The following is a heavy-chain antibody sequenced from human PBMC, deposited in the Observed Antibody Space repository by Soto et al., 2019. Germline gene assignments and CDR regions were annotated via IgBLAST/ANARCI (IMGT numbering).Heavy chain of an antibody. J-gene: IGHJ1*01. CDR1: GYTFTGYY. Sequence: ASVKVSCKASGYTFTGYYMHWVRQAPGQGLEWMGWINPNSGGTNYAQKFQGWVTMTRDTSISTAYMELSRLRSDDTAVYYCARGPYSSSSSRGYFQHWGQGTLVTVSS. CDR3: ARGPYSSSSSRGYFQH. V-gene: IGHV1-2*04. CDR2: INPNSGGT. D-gene: IGHD6-6*01.